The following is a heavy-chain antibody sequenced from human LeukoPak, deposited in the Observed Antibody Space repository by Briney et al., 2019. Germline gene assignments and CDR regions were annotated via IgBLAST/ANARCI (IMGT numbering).Heavy chain of an antibody. Sequence: ASVKVSCKASGYTFTSYGISWVRQAPGQGLEWMGWINPNSGGTNYAQKFQGRVTMTRDTSISTAYMELSRLRSDDTAVYYCARDDYYYYYGMDVWGQGTTVTVSS. J-gene: IGHJ6*02. V-gene: IGHV1-2*02. CDR1: GYTFTSYG. CDR2: INPNSGGT. CDR3: ARDDYYYYYGMDV.